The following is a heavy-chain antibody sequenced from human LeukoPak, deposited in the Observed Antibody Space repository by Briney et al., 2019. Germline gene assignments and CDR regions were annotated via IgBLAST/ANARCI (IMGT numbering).Heavy chain of an antibody. V-gene: IGHV3-23*01. CDR2: LRGDGDT. D-gene: IGHD2-15*01. CDR1: GFTFSNYA. CDR3: AKASWVSNADVVL. J-gene: IGHJ4*02. Sequence: GGSLRLSCEASGFTFSNYAMSWVRQAPARGLEWVSSLRGDGDTFYADSVKGRFTLSRDDSRNTVYLHLNNPRVEDTAVYYCAKASWVSNADVVLWGQGTLVTVYS.